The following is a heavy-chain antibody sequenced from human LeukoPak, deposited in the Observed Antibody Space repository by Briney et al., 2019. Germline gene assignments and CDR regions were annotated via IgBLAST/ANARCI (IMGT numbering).Heavy chain of an antibody. Sequence: SETLSLTRTVPGGSTISYYWSWIRQPPGKGRGWIGYIYYSGSTNYNPSLKSRVTISVDTSKHQFSLKLSSVTAADTAVYYCASHYSSSWYTFDYWGQGTLVTVSS. D-gene: IGHD6-13*01. J-gene: IGHJ4*02. CDR3: ASHYSSSWYTFDY. V-gene: IGHV4-59*01. CDR2: IYYSGST. CDR1: GGSTISYY.